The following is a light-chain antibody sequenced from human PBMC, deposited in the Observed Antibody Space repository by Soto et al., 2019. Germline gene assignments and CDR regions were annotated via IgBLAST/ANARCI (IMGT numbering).Light chain of an antibody. CDR3: QQYNKWPLYT. V-gene: IGKV3-15*01. Sequence: EIVMAQSPATLSVSPGERATLSSRASQCVSSNLAWYQQKPGQAPRLVIYGASTRATGIPVRFSGSGSGTEFTLTISSLQSEDFAVYYCQQYNKWPLYTFGQGTKVDIK. CDR1: QCVSSN. J-gene: IGKJ2*01. CDR2: GAS.